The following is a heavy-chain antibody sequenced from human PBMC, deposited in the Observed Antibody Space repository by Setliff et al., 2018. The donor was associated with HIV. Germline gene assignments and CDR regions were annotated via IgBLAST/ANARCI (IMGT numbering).Heavy chain of an antibody. CDR3: AKDRSGSYSFARD. D-gene: IGHD1-26*01. J-gene: IGHJ4*02. V-gene: IGHV3-23*01. CDR2: ISGSGGST. Sequence: GGSLRLSCAASGFTFNTYAMSWVRQAPGKGLEWVSVISGSGGSTSYADSVKGRFTISRDNSKNTLYLQMNSLRAEDTAVYYCAKDRSGSYSFARDWGQGTLVTVSS. CDR1: GFTFNTYA.